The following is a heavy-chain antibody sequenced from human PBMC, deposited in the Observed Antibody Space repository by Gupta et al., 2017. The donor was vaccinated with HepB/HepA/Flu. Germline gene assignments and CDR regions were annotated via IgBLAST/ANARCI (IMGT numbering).Heavy chain of an antibody. V-gene: IGHV4-34*01. J-gene: IGHJ4*02. D-gene: IGHD2-2*01. CDR2: INHSGST. CDR1: GGSFSGYX. Sequence: QXQXXXXXAXLXKXXXXLSLTCAXXGGSFSGYXXXXXRQPPGKGLEWIGEINHSGSTNYNPSLKSRVTISVDTSKNQFSLKLSSVTAADTAVYYCAAEDIVVVPAAMLAYWGQGTLVTVSS. CDR3: AAEDIVVVPAAMLAY.